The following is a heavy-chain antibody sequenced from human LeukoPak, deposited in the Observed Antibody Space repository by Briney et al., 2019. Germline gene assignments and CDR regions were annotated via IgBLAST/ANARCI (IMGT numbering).Heavy chain of an antibody. CDR2: INPNSGGT. CDR1: GYTFTGYY. CDR3: ARDYTGLHYYDSSGYYGDY. J-gene: IGHJ4*02. Sequence: ASVKVSCKASGYTFTGYYMHWVRQAPGQGLEWMGRINPNSGGTNYAQKFQGRVTMTRDTSISTAYMELSRLRSDHTAVYYCARDYTGLHYYDSSGYYGDYWGQGTLVTVSS. V-gene: IGHV1-2*06. D-gene: IGHD3-22*01.